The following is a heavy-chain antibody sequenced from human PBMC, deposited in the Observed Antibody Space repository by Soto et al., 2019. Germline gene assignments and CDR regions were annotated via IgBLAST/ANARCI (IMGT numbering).Heavy chain of an antibody. D-gene: IGHD4-4*01. Sequence: GASVKVSCKASGYTFTSYAMHWVRQAPGQRLEWMGWINAGNGNTKYSQKFQGRVTITRDTSASTAYMELSSLRSEDTAVYYCARKRDGRLQDTNDAFDIWGQGTMVTVSS. J-gene: IGHJ3*02. CDR2: INAGNGNT. CDR3: ARKRDGRLQDTNDAFDI. CDR1: GYTFTSYA. V-gene: IGHV1-3*01.